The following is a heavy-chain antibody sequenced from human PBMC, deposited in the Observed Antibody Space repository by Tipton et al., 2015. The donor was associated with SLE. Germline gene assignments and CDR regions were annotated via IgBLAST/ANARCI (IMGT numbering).Heavy chain of an antibody. V-gene: IGHV4-39*07. D-gene: IGHD4-17*01. CDR3: ARDGRDYGDYGFDP. Sequence: TLSLTCTVSGGSISSSSYYWGWIRQPPGKGLEWIGSIYYSGSTYYNPSLKSRVTISVDTSKNQFSLKLSSVTAADTAVYYCARDGRDYGDYGFDPWGQGTLVTVSS. J-gene: IGHJ5*02. CDR2: IYYSGST. CDR1: GGSISSSSYY.